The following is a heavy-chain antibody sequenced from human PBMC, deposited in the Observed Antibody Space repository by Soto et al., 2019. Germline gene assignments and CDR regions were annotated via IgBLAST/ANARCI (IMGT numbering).Heavy chain of an antibody. CDR1: GLTFSSYG. CDR2: IWYDGSNK. Sequence: GGSLRLSCAASGLTFSSYGMHWVRQAPGKGLEWVAVIWYDGSNKYYGDSVKGRFTISRDNSKNTLYLQMSSLRAEDTAVYYCARDMVTVDYWGQGTLVTSPQ. V-gene: IGHV3-33*08. CDR3: ARDMVTVDY. J-gene: IGHJ4*02. D-gene: IGHD5-18*01.